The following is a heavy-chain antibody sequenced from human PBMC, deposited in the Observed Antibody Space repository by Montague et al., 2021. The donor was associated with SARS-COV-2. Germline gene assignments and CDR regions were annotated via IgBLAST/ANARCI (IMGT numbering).Heavy chain of an antibody. V-gene: IGHV4-34*01. CDR3: ARGRPVQGSFRHFDSMSSGALDV. J-gene: IGHJ3*01. CDR2: INDSGAT. CDR1: RGSVSVYY. Sequence: SETLSLTCAVSRGSVSVYYWTWVRQPPGKGLEWIGEINDSGATNYSPSLKGRVTLSLDTSKKQFSLRLTSLTAADTALYFCARGRPVQGSFRHFDSMSSGALDVWAQGSLVTVSS. D-gene: IGHD3-9*01.